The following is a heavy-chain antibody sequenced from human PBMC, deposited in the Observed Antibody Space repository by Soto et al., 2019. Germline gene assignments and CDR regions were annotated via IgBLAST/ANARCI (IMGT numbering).Heavy chain of an antibody. CDR1: GFTFSSYG. Sequence: GGSLRLSCAASGFTFSSYGMHWVRQAPGKGLEWVAVISYDGSNKYYADSVKGRFTISRDNSKNTLYLQMNSLRAEDTAVYYCAKDEVVAAIGAFDIWGQGTMVTVSS. J-gene: IGHJ3*02. D-gene: IGHD2-15*01. V-gene: IGHV3-30*18. CDR2: ISYDGSNK. CDR3: AKDEVVAAIGAFDI.